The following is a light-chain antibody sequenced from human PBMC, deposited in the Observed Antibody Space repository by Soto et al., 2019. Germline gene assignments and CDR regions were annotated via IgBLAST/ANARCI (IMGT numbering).Light chain of an antibody. CDR2: DAS. CDR3: QQYGSSPIT. Sequence: DIILTQSPATLSLSPGERDTLSCGASQSVSSSYVAWYQHRPGLAPRLLIHDASSRATGIPDRFSGTKSGTDFTLTIRRLEPEDAAVYFCQQYGSSPITFGQGTRLEIK. CDR1: QSVSSSY. J-gene: IGKJ5*01. V-gene: IGKV3D-20*01.